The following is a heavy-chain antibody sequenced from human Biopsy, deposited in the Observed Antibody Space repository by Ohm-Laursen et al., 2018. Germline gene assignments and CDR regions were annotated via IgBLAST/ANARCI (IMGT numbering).Heavy chain of an antibody. CDR3: ARVPAYPSIDGYYGLDL. D-gene: IGHD3-9*01. CDR2: INPNSGNA. J-gene: IGHJ6*02. V-gene: IGHV1-2*02. CDR1: GYTFAGYY. Sequence: SSVKVSCKTSGYTFAGYYLHWVRQAPGHGLEWMGWINPNSGNANYAQNFQGRLTVTRDTSISTAYMELTSLTFDDTAIYYCARVPAYPSIDGYYGLDLWGQGTTVIASS.